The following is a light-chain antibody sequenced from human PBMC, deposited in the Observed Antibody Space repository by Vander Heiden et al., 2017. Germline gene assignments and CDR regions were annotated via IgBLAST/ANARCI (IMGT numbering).Light chain of an antibody. CDR2: GAA. CDR1: QSVSSSY. CDR3: QQYGSSPPYT. Sequence: EIVLTQSPGTLSLSPGERATLPCRASQSVSSSYLAWYQQKTGQAPRILIYGAASRATGIPDRFSGSGSGTDFTLTISRLEPEDFAVYYCQQYGSSPPYTFGQGTKLEIK. V-gene: IGKV3-20*01. J-gene: IGKJ2*01.